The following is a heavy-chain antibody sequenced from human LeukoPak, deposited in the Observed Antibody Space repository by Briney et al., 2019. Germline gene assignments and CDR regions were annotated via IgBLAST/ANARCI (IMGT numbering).Heavy chain of an antibody. D-gene: IGHD4-23*01. V-gene: IGHV4-4*07. Sequence: PLETLSLTCTVSGGSISSYYWSWIRQPAGKGLEWIGRICTSGSTNYKPSLKSRVTMSVDTSKNQFSLKLSSVTAADTAVYYCARDTSVGLDYWGQGTLVTVSS. CDR2: ICTSGST. J-gene: IGHJ4*02. CDR1: GGSISSYY. CDR3: ARDTSVGLDY.